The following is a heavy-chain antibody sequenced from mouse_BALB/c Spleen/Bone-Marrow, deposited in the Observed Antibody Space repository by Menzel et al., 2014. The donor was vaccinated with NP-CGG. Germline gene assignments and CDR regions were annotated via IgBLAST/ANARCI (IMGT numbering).Heavy chain of an antibody. D-gene: IGHD2-1*01. CDR2: ILPGSGST. V-gene: IGHV1-9*01. CDR1: GYTFRSHW. J-gene: IGHJ1*01. Sequence: LQESGAELMKPGASVKISCKATGYTFRSHWIEWVKQRPGHGLEWIGEILPGSGSTYYNQKFKGKATFTADTSSNAAYMQLSSLTSEDAAFYYCARGGNFLWYFDVWGAGTTVTVSS. CDR3: ARGGNFLWYFDV.